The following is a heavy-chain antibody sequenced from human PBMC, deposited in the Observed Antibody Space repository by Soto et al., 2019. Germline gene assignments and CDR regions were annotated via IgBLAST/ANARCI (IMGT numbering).Heavy chain of an antibody. CDR2: IYYSGST. CDR3: ARPHRLGSMDV. D-gene: IGHD3-16*02. J-gene: IGHJ6*02. Sequence: QLQLQESGPGLVKPSETLSLTCTVSGGSISSSSYYWGWIRQPPGKGLEWIGSIYYSGSTYYNPSLKSRVTISVDTSKNQFSLKLSSVTAADTAVYYCARPHRLGSMDVWGQGTTVTVSS. CDR1: GGSISSSSYY. V-gene: IGHV4-39*01.